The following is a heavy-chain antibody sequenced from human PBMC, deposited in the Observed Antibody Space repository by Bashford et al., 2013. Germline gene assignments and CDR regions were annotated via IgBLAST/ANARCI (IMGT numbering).Heavy chain of an antibody. CDR2: ISPYNGNK. V-gene: IGHV1-18*01. J-gene: IGHJ6*02. D-gene: IGHD6-19*01. CDR1: GNTFINYG. CDR3: AREGTLSSSGWYTGSQPYDPYGMDV. Sequence: ASVKVSCKTSGNTFINYGISWVRQAPGQGLEWMGWISPYNGNKDYAQKFQGRVIMTTDLSTSTAYMELTSLRSDDTAVYYCAREGTLSSSGWYTGSQPYDPYGMDVWGQRGPRSPSP.